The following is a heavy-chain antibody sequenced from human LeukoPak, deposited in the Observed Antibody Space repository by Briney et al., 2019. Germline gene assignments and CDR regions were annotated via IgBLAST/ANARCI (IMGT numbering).Heavy chain of an antibody. V-gene: IGHV3-30-3*01. CDR3: ARALSSSSGY. CDR2: ISYDGSNK. D-gene: IGHD6-6*01. Sequence: GGSLRLSCAASGFTFSSYAMHWVRQAPGKGLEWVAVISYDGSNKYYADSVKGRFTIPRDNSKNTLYLQMNSLRAEDTAVYYCARALSSSSGYWGQGTLVTVSS. CDR1: GFTFSSYA. J-gene: IGHJ4*02.